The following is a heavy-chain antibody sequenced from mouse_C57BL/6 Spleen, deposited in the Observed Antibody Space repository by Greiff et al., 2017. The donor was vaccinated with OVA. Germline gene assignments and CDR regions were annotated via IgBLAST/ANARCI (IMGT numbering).Heavy chain of an antibody. CDR1: GYAFSSSW. CDR2: IYPGDGDT. V-gene: IGHV1-82*01. J-gene: IGHJ2*01. CDR3: AREGFYSNYPYYFDY. D-gene: IGHD2-5*01. Sequence: LQESGPELVKPGASVKISCKASGYAFSSSWMNWVKQRPGKGLEWIGRIYPGDGDTNYNGKFKGKATLTADKSSSTAYMQLSSLTSEDSAVYFCAREGFYSNYPYYFDYWGQGTTLTVSS.